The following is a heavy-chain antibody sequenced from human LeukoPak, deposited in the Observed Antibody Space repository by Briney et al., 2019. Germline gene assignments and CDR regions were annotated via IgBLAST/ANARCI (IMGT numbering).Heavy chain of an antibody. CDR3: ARFYGSGTSWFDP. Sequence: TSETLSLTCAVSGGSISSSNWWSWVRQPPGKGLEWIGEIYHSGSTNYNPSLKSRVTISVDTSKNQFSLKLSSVTAADTAVYYCARFYGSGTSWFDPWGQGTLVTVSS. CDR2: IYHSGST. D-gene: IGHD3-10*01. CDR1: GGSISSSNW. J-gene: IGHJ5*02. V-gene: IGHV4-4*02.